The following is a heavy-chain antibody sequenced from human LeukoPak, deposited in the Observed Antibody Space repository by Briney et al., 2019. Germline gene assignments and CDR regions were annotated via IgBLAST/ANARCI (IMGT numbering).Heavy chain of an antibody. D-gene: IGHD5-18*01. CDR2: IYHSGST. V-gene: IGHV4-30-2*01. CDR1: GGSISSGGYY. CDR3: ARDGYSYGTFDY. J-gene: IGHJ4*02. Sequence: TLSLTCTVSGGSISSGGYYWSWIRQPPGKGLEWIGYIYHSGSTYYNPSLKSRVTISVDRSKNQFSLKLSSVTAADTAVYYCARDGYSYGTFDYWGQGTLVTVSS.